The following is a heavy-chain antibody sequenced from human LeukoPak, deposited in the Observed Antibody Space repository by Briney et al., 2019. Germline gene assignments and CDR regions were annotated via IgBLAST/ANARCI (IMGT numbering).Heavy chain of an antibody. V-gene: IGHV4-31*03. CDR2: IYYSGST. CDR3: ARDHTTSSNWFDP. CDR1: GGSISSGDYY. D-gene: IGHD2-2*01. J-gene: IGHJ5*02. Sequence: SETLSLTCTVSGGSISSGDYYWSWIRQHPGKGLEWIGYIYYSGSTYYNPSLKSRVTISVDTSRNQFSLKLSSVTAADTAVYYCARDHTTSSNWFDPWGQGTLVTVSS.